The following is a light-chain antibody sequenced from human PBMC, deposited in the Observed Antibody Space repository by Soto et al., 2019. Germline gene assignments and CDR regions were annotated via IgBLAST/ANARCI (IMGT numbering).Light chain of an antibody. CDR2: AAS. V-gene: IGKV1-39*01. CDR1: QSISSY. Sequence: DIQMTQSPSSLSASVGDRVTITCRASQSISSYLNWYHQKPGKAPKLLIYAASSLQSGVPSRFSGSRSGTEFSLTISSLQPEDFATYYCQHSYSTPRTFGQGTKLEIK. J-gene: IGKJ2*02. CDR3: QHSYSTPRT.